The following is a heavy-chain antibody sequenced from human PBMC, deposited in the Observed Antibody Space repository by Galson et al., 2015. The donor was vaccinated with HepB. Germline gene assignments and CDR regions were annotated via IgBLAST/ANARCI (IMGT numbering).Heavy chain of an antibody. J-gene: IGHJ1*01. V-gene: IGHV5-10-1*01. CDR1: GYSFTSYW. CDR3: ARQSGDSSGYYSAEYFQH. D-gene: IGHD3-22*01. Sequence: QSGAEVKKPGESLRISCKGSGYSFTSYWISWVRQMPGKGLEWMGRIDPSDSYTNYSPSFQGHVTISADKSISTAYLQWSSLKASDTAMYYCARQSGDSSGYYSAEYFQHWGQGTLVTVSS. CDR2: IDPSDSYT.